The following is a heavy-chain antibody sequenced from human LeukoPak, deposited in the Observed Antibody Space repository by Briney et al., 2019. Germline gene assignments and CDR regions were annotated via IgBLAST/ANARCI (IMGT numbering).Heavy chain of an antibody. J-gene: IGHJ5*02. CDR3: ARVLGFGNWFDP. D-gene: IGHD3-10*01. CDR1: GGTFSSYA. V-gene: IGHV1-8*02. Sequence: GASVKVSCKASGGTFSSYAISWVRQAPGQGLEWMGWMNPNSGNTGYAQKFQGRVTMTRNTSISTAYMELSSLRSEDTAVYYCARVLGFGNWFDPWGQGTLVTVSS. CDR2: MNPNSGNT.